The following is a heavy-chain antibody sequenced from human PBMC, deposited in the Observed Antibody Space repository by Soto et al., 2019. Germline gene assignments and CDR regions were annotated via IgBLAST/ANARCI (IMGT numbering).Heavy chain of an antibody. CDR3: ASSLLYDRHAFDI. V-gene: IGHV4-59*01. CDR2: IYYSGNT. Sequence: PSETLSLTCTASGGSISSYYWTWIRQPPGKGLEWIGYIYYSGNTNYNPSLKSRVTISLDTSKNQFSLKLTSVTAADTAVYYCASSLLYDRHAFDIWGQGTTVIVSS. CDR1: GGSISSYY. D-gene: IGHD3-16*01. J-gene: IGHJ3*02.